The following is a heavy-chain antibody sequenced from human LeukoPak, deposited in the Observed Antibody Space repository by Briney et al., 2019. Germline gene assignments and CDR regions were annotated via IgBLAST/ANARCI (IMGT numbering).Heavy chain of an antibody. CDR3: ARELDFGGSNDAFDI. Sequence: GESLKISCQGSGYSFTSYWIGWVRQMPGKGLEWMGIIYPGDSDTRYSPSFQGQVTISVDKSISTAYLQWSTLKASDTAMHYCARELDFGGSNDAFDIWGQGTMVTVSS. J-gene: IGHJ3*02. D-gene: IGHD4-23*01. CDR2: IYPGDSDT. CDR1: GYSFTSYW. V-gene: IGHV5-51*01.